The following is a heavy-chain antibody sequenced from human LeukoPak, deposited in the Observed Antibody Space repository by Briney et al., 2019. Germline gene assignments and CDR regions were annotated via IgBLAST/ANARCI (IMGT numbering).Heavy chain of an antibody. CDR2: IYYSGST. Sequence: PSETLSLTCTVSGGSISSYYWSWIRRPPGKGLEWIGYIYYSGSTNYNPSLKSRVTISVDTSKNQFSLKLSSVTAADTAVYYCVRHPSEGAVVAAIDYWGQGTLVTVSS. V-gene: IGHV4-59*08. D-gene: IGHD2-15*01. J-gene: IGHJ4*02. CDR3: VRHPSEGAVVAAIDY. CDR1: GGSISSYY.